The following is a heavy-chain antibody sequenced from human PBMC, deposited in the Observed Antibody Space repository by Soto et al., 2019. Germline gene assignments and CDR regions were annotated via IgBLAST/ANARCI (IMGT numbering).Heavy chain of an antibody. D-gene: IGHD3-10*01. J-gene: IGHJ5*02. CDR3: ARLGVGYGSGSRHWFDP. CDR1: GDSMSGTNYH. Sequence: QVQLQESGPGLVKPSETLSLTCPVSGDSMSGTNYHWGWIRQSPGKGLEWIGTIYYTGGTYYTTSLKSRVTISVDTTKNQFSRTLKSMTAADTAVYYWARLGVGYGSGSRHWFDPWGQGTLVTVS. CDR2: IYYTGGT. V-gene: IGHV4-39*01.